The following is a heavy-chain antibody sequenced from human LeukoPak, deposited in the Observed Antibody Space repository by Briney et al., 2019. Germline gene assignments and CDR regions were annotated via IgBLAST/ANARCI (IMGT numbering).Heavy chain of an antibody. D-gene: IGHD3-3*01. CDR2: INPSGGST. Sequence: ASVKVSCKASGYTFTSYYMHWVRQAPGQGLEWMGIINPSGGSTSYAQKFQGRVTMTRDTSTSTVYMELSSLRSEDTAVYYCARVDPSGYDFWSGYHDYWGQGTLVTVSS. J-gene: IGHJ4*02. V-gene: IGHV1-46*01. CDR3: ARVDPSGYDFWSGYHDY. CDR1: GYTFTSYY.